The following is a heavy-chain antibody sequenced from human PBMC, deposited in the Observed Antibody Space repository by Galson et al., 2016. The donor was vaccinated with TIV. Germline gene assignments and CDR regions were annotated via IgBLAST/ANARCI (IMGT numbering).Heavy chain of an antibody. CDR1: GFAVNSNQ. J-gene: IGHJ3*01. Sequence: SLRLSCAASGFAVNSNQMNWVRQAPGKGLEWVSTIYSGGTPEYADSVKGRFIISRDTLKNTVSLQMNTLRTEDTAVYFCARVQESLAAVEAFDVWGQGTLVTVSS. V-gene: IGHV3-53*01. CDR3: ARVQESLAAVEAFDV. CDR2: IYSGGTP. D-gene: IGHD2-15*01.